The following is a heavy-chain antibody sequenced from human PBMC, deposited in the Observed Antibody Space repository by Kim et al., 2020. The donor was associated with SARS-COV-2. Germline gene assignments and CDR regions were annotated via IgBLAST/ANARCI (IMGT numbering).Heavy chain of an antibody. J-gene: IGHJ4*02. CDR1: GFTFSAFS. V-gene: IGHV3-21*01. CDR2: INRNSRDI. D-gene: IGHD3-10*01. CDR3: ARVDGSGSYYKF. Sequence: GGSLRLSCTASGFTFSAFSMNWVRQAPGKGLEWVSSINRNSRDIYYSDSLKGRFTISRDNAKNSLYLQMNSLSAEDTAVYYCARVDGSGSYYKFWGQGTLGIVSS.